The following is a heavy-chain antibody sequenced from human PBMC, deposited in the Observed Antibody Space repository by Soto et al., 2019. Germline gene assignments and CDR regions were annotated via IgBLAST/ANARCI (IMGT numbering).Heavy chain of an antibody. Sequence: GGSLRLSCAASGFTFSDYYMHWVRQAPGQGLVWVAHIQNDGSRTTYADSVKGRFTISRDNAKNTMYLQMNSLGAEDTAVYYCARGNLGGFDLWGQGTTVTVSS. CDR2: IQNDGSRT. V-gene: IGHV3-74*01. CDR3: ARGNLGGFDL. CDR1: GFTFSDYY. J-gene: IGHJ6*02. D-gene: IGHD2-15*01.